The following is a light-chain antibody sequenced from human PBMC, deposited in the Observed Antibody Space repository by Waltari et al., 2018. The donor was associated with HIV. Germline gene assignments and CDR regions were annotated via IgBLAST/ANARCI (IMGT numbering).Light chain of an antibody. CDR1: SNDLRNYNS. J-gene: IGLJ3*02. CDR3: TSYISSSSPV. V-gene: IGLV2-14*01. CDR2: EVS. Sequence: QSALTQPASVSGSPGQSLTISCTGTSNDLRNYNSVSWYPHHPRNAPTVIIYEVSNRPSGVSSRFSGSISANTASLTISGLQAEDEAYYFCTSYISSSSPVFGGGTKVTVL.